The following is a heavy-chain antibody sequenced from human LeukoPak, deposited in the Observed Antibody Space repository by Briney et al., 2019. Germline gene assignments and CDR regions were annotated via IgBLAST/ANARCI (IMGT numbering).Heavy chain of an antibody. D-gene: IGHD5-18*01. CDR1: GVSISSYY. Sequence: PSETLSLTCTASGVSISSYYWSWLRQPPGKGLEWVGYIYYSGSTNYNPSLKSRVTISINTSKNQFSLKLSSVTAADTAVYYCARGQAMVTLFDYWGQGTLVTVSS. CDR2: IYYSGST. CDR3: ARGQAMVTLFDY. J-gene: IGHJ4*02. V-gene: IGHV4-59*01.